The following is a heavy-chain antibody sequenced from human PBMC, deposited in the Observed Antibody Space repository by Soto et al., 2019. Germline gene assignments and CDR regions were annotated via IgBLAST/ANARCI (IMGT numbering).Heavy chain of an antibody. CDR1: GYSFTSYW. J-gene: IGHJ4*02. CDR3: ARLDYYGSGSYYRGDY. Sequence: GESLKISCKGSGYSFTSYWISWVRQMPGKGLEWMGRIDPSDSYTNYSPSFQGHVTISADKSISTAYLQWSSLKASDTAMYYCARLDYYGSGSYYRGDYWGQGTLVTVSS. D-gene: IGHD3-10*01. CDR2: IDPSDSYT. V-gene: IGHV5-10-1*01.